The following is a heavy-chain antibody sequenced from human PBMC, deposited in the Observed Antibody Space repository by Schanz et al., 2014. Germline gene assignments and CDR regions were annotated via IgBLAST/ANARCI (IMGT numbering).Heavy chain of an antibody. CDR3: ARVSMEFEQGKSYYYYMDV. D-gene: IGHD3-10*01. CDR1: RYTFTSYG. J-gene: IGHJ6*03. V-gene: IGHV1-18*01. CDR2: ISPYNGNT. Sequence: QGQLVQSGPEVKEPGASVKVSCEASRYTFTSYGISWVRQAPGQGLEWMVWISPYNGNTNYAQKLQDRVTMTRNTSISTAYMELNSLTSEDTAVYYCARVSMEFEQGKSYYYYMDVWGRGTTVTVSS.